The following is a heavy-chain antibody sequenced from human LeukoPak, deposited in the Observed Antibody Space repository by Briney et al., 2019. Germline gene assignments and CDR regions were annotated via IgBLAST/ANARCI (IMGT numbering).Heavy chain of an antibody. D-gene: IGHD2-21*02. CDR2: IHSGGST. Sequence: GGSLRLSCAASGFTVSSNYMNWVRQAPGKGLEWVSVIHSGGSTYYADSVKDRFIISRDNSKNTLYLRMNSLRAEDTAVYYCARDAYCGGDCYFAFQHWGQGTLVTVSS. J-gene: IGHJ1*01. CDR1: GFTVSSNY. CDR3: ARDAYCGGDCYFAFQH. V-gene: IGHV3-66*01.